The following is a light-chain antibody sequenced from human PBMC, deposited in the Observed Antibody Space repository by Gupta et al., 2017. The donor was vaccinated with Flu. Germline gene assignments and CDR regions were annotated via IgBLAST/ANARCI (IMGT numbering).Light chain of an antibody. CDR3: GTWDSSRGDVV. CDR2: DNN. J-gene: IGLJ3*02. Sequence: QSVLTQPPSVSATPGEKVIISCSGSYSNIGNTYVSWYQRLPGAAPKLLIFDNNKRPSGIPDRFSGSKCGTSATLGITGLQTGDEADYYCGTWDSSRGDVVSGGGTKLTVL. CDR1: YSNIGNTY. V-gene: IGLV1-51*01.